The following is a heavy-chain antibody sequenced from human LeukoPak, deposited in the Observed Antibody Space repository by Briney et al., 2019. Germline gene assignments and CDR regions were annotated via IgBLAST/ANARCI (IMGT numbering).Heavy chain of an antibody. CDR3: ARARPGEYFDWFLGNDY. V-gene: IGHV1-18*01. CDR1: GYTFTSYG. CDR2: ISAYNGNT. J-gene: IGHJ4*02. D-gene: IGHD3-9*01. Sequence: ASVKVSCKASGYTFTSYGISWVRQAPGQALEWMGWISAYNGNTNYAQQLQGRVPMTTATSTSTAYIELRSRRSDDTAVYYCARARPGEYFDWFLGNDYWGQGTLVTVSS.